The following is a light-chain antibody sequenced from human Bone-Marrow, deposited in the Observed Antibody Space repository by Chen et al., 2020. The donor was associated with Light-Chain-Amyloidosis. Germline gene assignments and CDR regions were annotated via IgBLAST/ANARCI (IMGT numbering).Light chain of an antibody. CDR3: QSYHGRKQGV. J-gene: IGLJ3*02. V-gene: IGLV6-57*01. CDR1: SGSIATNY. Sequence: NFMLTQPHSVSESPGKTVIISCTRSSGSIATNYVQWYQQRPGSSPTTVIYEDDQRPSGVPDRIAGSIDRSSSSASLTSARLKAEDAADYYCQSYHGRKQGVLGGGTKLSVL. CDR2: EDD.